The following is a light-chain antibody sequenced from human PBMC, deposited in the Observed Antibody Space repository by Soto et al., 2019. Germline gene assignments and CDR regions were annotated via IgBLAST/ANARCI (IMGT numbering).Light chain of an antibody. V-gene: IGLV2-14*01. CDR2: NVS. CDR1: SSDVGGYDF. Sequence: QSVLTQPAPVSGSPGQSIAISCSGTSSDVGGYDFVSWYQQHPGKAPKLIIYNVSNRPSGVSNRFSGSKSGNTASLAISGLQAEDEAVYYCNSYISSTTPAVFGGGTKVTVL. J-gene: IGLJ2*01. CDR3: NSYISSTTPAV.